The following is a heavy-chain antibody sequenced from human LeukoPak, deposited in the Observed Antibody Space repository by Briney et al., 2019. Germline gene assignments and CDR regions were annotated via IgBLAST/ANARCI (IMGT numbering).Heavy chain of an antibody. Sequence: ASVKVSCKVSGYTLTELSMHWVRQAPGKGLEWMGGFDPEDGETIYAQKFQGRVTMTEDTSTDTAYMELSSPRAEDTAVYYCAKEGPNINWFDPWGQGTLVTVSS. CDR3: AKEGPNINWFDP. V-gene: IGHV1-24*01. D-gene: IGHD2/OR15-2a*01. CDR1: GYTLTELS. J-gene: IGHJ5*02. CDR2: FDPEDGET.